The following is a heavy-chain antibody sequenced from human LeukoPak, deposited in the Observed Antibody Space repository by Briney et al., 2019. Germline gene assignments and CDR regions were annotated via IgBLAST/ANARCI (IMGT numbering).Heavy chain of an antibody. CDR3: AKSYNGYESKPDY. J-gene: IGHJ4*02. CDR2: ISNSGGRT. Sequence: GGSLRLSCVASGFTFSAYSIHWVRQAPGKGLEWVSSISNSGGRTFYTDSVKGRFTISRDNSKITLYLQMNSLRAEDTAVYYCAKSYNGYESKPDYWGQGTLVTVSS. V-gene: IGHV3-23*01. D-gene: IGHD5-12*01. CDR1: GFTFSAYS.